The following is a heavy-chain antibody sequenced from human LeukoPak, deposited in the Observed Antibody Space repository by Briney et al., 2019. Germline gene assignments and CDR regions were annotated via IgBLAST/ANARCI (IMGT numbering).Heavy chain of an antibody. J-gene: IGHJ3*02. D-gene: IGHD5/OR15-5a*01. Sequence: GGSLRLSCAASGFTFSSYGMSWVRQAPGKGLEWVSAISGSGGSTYYADSVKGRFTISRDNSKNTLYLQMNSLRAEDTAIYYCAKSTRSRPDAFDIWGQGTMVTGSS. CDR2: ISGSGGST. CDR3: AKSTRSRPDAFDI. CDR1: GFTFSSYG. V-gene: IGHV3-23*01.